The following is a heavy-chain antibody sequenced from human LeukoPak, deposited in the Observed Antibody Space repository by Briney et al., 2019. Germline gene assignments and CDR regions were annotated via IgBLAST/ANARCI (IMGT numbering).Heavy chain of an antibody. CDR1: GGSMSSYY. Sequence: SETLSLTCTVSGGSMSSYYWSWIRQPPGKGLEWIGSIYYSGSTNYNPSLKSRVTISVDTSKNQFSLRLGSVTAADTAVYYCARDHRGYSYGLFDNWGQGTLATVSS. D-gene: IGHD5-18*01. CDR2: IYYSGST. J-gene: IGHJ4*02. V-gene: IGHV4-59*01. CDR3: ARDHRGYSYGLFDN.